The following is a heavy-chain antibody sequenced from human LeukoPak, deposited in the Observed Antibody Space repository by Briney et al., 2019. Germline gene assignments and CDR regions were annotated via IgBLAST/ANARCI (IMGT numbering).Heavy chain of an antibody. CDR3: AKDRGATYKGGFDY. CDR1: GFTFSSYS. V-gene: IGHV3-21*01. J-gene: IGHJ4*02. D-gene: IGHD1-26*01. CDR2: ISSSSSYI. Sequence: GGSLRLSCAASGFTFSSYSMNWVRQAPGKGLEWVSSISSSSSYIYYADSVKGRFTISRDNAKNSLYLQMNSLRAEDTAVYYCAKDRGATYKGGFDYWGQGTLVTVSS.